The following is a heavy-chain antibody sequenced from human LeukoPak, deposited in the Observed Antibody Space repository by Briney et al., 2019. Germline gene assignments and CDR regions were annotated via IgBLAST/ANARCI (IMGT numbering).Heavy chain of an antibody. V-gene: IGHV3-7*01. D-gene: IGHD2-15*01. CDR3: ADLGGYCSGGSCYAEYFQH. CDR1: GFTFSSYE. Sequence: GGSLRLSCAASGFTFSSYEMNWVRQAPGKGLEWVANIRQDGSEKYYVDSVKGRFTISRDNAKNSLYLQMNSLRAEDTAVYYRADLGGYCSGGSCYAEYFQHWGQGTLVAVSS. CDR2: IRQDGSEK. J-gene: IGHJ1*01.